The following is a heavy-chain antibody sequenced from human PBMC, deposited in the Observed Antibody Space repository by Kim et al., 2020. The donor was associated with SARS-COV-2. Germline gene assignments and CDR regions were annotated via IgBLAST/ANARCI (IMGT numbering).Heavy chain of an antibody. V-gene: IGHV1-3*01. CDR1: GYTFTSYA. CDR2: INDGNGNK. CDR3: ARDEAAAGTWYY. J-gene: IGHJ4*02. D-gene: IGHD6-13*01. Sequence: ASVTVSCKASGYTFTSYAVHWVRQAPGQRLEWMGWINDGNGNKKYSQKFQGRVTITRDTSASKAYMELSSLRSEDTAVYYCARDEAAAGTWYYWGQGTLVTVSS.